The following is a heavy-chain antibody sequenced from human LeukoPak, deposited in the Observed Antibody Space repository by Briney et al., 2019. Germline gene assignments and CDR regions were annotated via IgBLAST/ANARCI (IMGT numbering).Heavy chain of an antibody. V-gene: IGHV1-18*01. CDR2: ISAYNGNT. Sequence: ASVKVSCKASGYSFVLYGVSWVRQAPGQGLEWMGWISAYNGNTNYAQKLQGRVTMTTDTSTSTAYMELRSLRSDDTAVYYCARTMGLGATNYFDYWGQGTLVTVSS. J-gene: IGHJ4*02. CDR3: ARTMGLGATNYFDY. CDR1: GYSFVLYG. D-gene: IGHD1-26*01.